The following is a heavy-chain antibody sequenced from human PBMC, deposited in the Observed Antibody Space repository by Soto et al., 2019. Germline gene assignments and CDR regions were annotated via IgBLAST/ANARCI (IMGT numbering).Heavy chain of an antibody. V-gene: IGHV1-69*06. CDR1: GGTFSSYA. D-gene: IGHD5-18*01. Sequence: QVQLVQSGAEVKKPGSSVKVSCKASGGTFSSYAISWVRQAPGQGLEWMGGIIPIFGTANYAQKFQGRVTITADKSTSTAYMELSSLRSEDTAVYYCARDGDTAPADYCYGMDVWGQGTTVTVSS. CDR3: ARDGDTAPADYCYGMDV. CDR2: IIPIFGTA. J-gene: IGHJ6*02.